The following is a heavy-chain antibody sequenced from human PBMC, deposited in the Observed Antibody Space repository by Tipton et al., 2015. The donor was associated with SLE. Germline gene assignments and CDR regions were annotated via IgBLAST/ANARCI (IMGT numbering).Heavy chain of an antibody. D-gene: IGHD2-15*01. Sequence: TLSLTCTVSGGSISRGGYLWTWIRQRPGNGLEWIGNIHYTGRTSYNPSLESRVIISVDTSKDQFFLRLNSVTAADTAVYYCARDRVVVATGGRFDPWGQGTLVTVSS. V-gene: IGHV4-31*03. J-gene: IGHJ5*02. CDR1: GGSISRGGYL. CDR2: IHYTGRT. CDR3: ARDRVVVATGGRFDP.